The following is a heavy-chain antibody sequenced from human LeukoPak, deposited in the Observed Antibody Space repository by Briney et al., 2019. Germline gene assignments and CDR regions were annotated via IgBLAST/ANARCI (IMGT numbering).Heavy chain of an antibody. CDR3: ARANTYDSNYYYGMDV. CDR2: IGHNSGYL. Sequence: PGGSLRLSCAASGFTFRGYSLNWVRQAPGKGLEWASSIGHNSGYLYYAESVKGRFTISRDNAQNSLYLQMDSLRAEDTAVYYCARANTYDSNYYYGMDVWGQGTTVTVSS. D-gene: IGHD5-12*01. V-gene: IGHV3-21*01. J-gene: IGHJ6*02. CDR1: GFTFRGYS.